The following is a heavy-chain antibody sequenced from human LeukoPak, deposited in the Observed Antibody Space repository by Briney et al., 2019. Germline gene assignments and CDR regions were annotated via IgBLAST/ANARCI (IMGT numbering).Heavy chain of an antibody. Sequence: SETLSLTCTVSGGSISSGDYYWSWIRQPPGKGLEWIGYIYYSGSTYYNPSLKSRVTISVDTSKNQFSLKLSSVTAADTAVYYCAREGGVVVIDYWGQGTLVTVSS. V-gene: IGHV4-30-4*08. D-gene: IGHD3-22*01. CDR1: GGSISSGDYY. J-gene: IGHJ4*02. CDR2: IYYSGST. CDR3: AREGGVVVIDY.